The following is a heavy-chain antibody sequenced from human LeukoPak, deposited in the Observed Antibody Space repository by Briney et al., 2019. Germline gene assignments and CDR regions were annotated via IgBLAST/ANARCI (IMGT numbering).Heavy chain of an antibody. CDR1: GFTFSSYE. J-gene: IGHJ4*02. Sequence: GGSLRLSCAASGFTFSSYEMNWVRQAPGKGLEWVSYISSSGSTIYYADSGKGRFTISRDNAKNSLYLQMNSLRAEDTAVYYCAREGLYYFDYWGQGTLVTVSS. CDR2: ISSSGSTI. V-gene: IGHV3-48*03. CDR3: AREGLYYFDY.